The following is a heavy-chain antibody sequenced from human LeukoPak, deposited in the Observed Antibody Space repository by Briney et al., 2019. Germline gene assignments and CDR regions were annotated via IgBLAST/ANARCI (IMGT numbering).Heavy chain of an antibody. CDR1: GGSISSYY. CDR3: AKFDYDSASFDY. Sequence: PSETLSLTCTVSGGSISSYYWSWIRQPPGKGLEWIGYLYYSGSTYHNPSLNSRVTISADTSKNQFSLKLSSVTAADTAVYYCAKFDYDSASFDYWGQGTLVTVSS. J-gene: IGHJ4*02. CDR2: LYYSGST. D-gene: IGHD3-22*01. V-gene: IGHV4-59*01.